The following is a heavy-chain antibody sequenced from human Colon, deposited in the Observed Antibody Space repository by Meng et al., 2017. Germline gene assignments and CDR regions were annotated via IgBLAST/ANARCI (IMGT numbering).Heavy chain of an antibody. CDR2: INPVNSDT. CDR3: AIRPAITGAPFQY. V-gene: IGHV5-51*01. J-gene: IGHJ4*02. CDR1: GYSFTSYW. Sequence: GESLKISCKGSGYSFTSYWIGWVRQMPGKGLEWIALINPVNSDTRYGPSFQGQVPISVDTSNNTAHLQLTTLKASDTALYYCAIRPAITGAPFQYWGQGTLVTVSS. D-gene: IGHD1-14*01.